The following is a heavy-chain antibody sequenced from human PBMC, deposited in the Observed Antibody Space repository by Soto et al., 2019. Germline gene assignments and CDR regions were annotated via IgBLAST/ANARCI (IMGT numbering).Heavy chain of an antibody. V-gene: IGHV3-33*01. J-gene: IGHJ5*02. CDR3: ARDRAHYDFWSGYSNWFDP. CDR2: IWYDGSNK. D-gene: IGHD3-3*01. Sequence: GSLRLSCAASGFPFSSYGMHWVRQAPGKGLEWVAVIWYDGSNKYYADSVKGRFTISRDNSKNTLYLQMNSLRAEDTAVYYCARDRAHYDFWSGYSNWFDPRGQGTLVTVSS. CDR1: GFPFSSYG.